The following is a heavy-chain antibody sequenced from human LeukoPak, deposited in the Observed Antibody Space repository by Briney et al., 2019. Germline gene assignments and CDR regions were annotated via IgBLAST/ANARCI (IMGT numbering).Heavy chain of an antibody. CDR1: GGSLSTYY. V-gene: IGHV4-4*07. J-gene: IGHJ2*01. CDR2: IQTSGNA. CDR3: ARDPGDYNHDWYFDL. D-gene: IGHD4-17*01. Sequence: SETLSLTCTVSGGSLSTYYWIWIRQPAGKGLEWIGRIQTSGNADYNPSLKSRVTMSVDTSKNQFSLRLRSVTAADTAAYYCARDPGDYNHDWYFDLWGRGTLVTVSS.